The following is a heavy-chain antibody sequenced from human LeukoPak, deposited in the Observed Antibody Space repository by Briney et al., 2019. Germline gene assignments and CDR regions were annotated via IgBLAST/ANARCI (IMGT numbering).Heavy chain of an antibody. J-gene: IGHJ4*02. CDR3: ATSQRKPLEMATITGYFDY. CDR2: ISGSGGST. D-gene: IGHD5-24*01. V-gene: IGHV3-23*01. Sequence: GGSLRLSCAASGFTFSSYAMSWLRQAPGKGLEWVSAISGSGGSTFYADSVKGRFTLSRDNTNNTMYLQMNSMRAEDTAVYYCATSQRKPLEMATITGYFDYWGQGTLVTVSS. CDR1: GFTFSSYA.